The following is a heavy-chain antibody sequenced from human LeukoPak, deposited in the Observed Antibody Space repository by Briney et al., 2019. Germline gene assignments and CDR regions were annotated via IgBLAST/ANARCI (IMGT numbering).Heavy chain of an antibody. CDR2: IYSGGST. Sequence: PGGSLRLSCAASGFTVSSNYMSWVRQAPGKGLEWVSVIYSGGSTYYADSVKGRFTISRDNSKNTLYLQMNSLRAEDTAVYYCARAPGDYDFWNGYLFENYYYYMDVWGKGTTVTVSS. V-gene: IGHV3-53*01. CDR1: GFTVSSNY. J-gene: IGHJ6*03. CDR3: ARAPGDYDFWNGYLFENYYYYMDV. D-gene: IGHD3-3*01.